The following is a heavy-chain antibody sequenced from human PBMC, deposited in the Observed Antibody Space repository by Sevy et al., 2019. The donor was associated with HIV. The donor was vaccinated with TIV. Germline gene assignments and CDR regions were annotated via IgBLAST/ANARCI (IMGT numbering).Heavy chain of an antibody. V-gene: IGHV5-51*01. Sequence: GESLMISCKGSGYSFTSNWIGWVRQMPGKGLEWMGIIYPGDSDTKYSPSFQGQVTMSADRSRNTAYLQWSSLKASDTAMYYCARRGGYTSRWSYFDYWGQGTLVTVSS. J-gene: IGHJ4*02. CDR3: ARRGGYTSRWSYFDY. D-gene: IGHD3-16*01. CDR2: IYPGDSDT. CDR1: GYSFTSNW.